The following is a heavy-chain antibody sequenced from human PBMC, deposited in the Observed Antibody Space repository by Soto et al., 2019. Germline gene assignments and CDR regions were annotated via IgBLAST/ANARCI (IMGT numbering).Heavy chain of an antibody. V-gene: IGHV3-23*01. Sequence: EVQLLDSGGGLVQPGGSLRLSCAASGFTFSNYAMNWVRQAPGKGLDWVSAISGSGGSTYYADSVKGRFTISRDNSKNTRYLQMTSLRPEHTAVYYCAKGPLGSVYDLDYCDQETPVTVS. CDR3: AKGPLGSVYDLDY. J-gene: IGHJ4*02. D-gene: IGHD5-12*01. CDR1: GFTFSNYA. CDR2: ISGSGGST.